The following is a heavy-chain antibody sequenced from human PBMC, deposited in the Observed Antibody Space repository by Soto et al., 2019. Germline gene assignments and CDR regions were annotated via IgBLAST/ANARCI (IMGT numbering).Heavy chain of an antibody. CDR2: ISSSDGST. CDR3: VHGRQLVLEY. V-gene: IGHV3-23*01. Sequence: PGGSLRLSCAASGFTFSDYAMSWVRQAPGKGLEWVSGISSSDGSTDYVDSVKGRFTISRDNSKDTVYLQMDTLRAEDTAVYYCVHGRQLVLEYWGQGTVVTVSS. CDR1: GFTFSDYA. J-gene: IGHJ4*02. D-gene: IGHD6-13*01.